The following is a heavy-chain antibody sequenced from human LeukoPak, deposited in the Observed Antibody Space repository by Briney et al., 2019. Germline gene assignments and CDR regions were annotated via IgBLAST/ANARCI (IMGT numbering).Heavy chain of an antibody. D-gene: IGHD2-15*01. CDR3: ARDGGVVVAAAPNWFDP. CDR2: ISSSSSYI. Sequence: GGSLRLSCAASGFTFCSYSMNWIRQAPGKGLEWVSSISSSSSYIYYADSVKGRFTISRDNAKNSLYLQMNSLRAEDPAVYYCARDGGVVVAAAPNWFDPWGQGTLVTVSS. V-gene: IGHV3-21*01. CDR1: GFTFCSYS. J-gene: IGHJ5*02.